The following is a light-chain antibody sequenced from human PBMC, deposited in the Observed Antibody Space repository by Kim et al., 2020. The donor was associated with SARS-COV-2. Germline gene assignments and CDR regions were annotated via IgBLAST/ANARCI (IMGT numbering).Light chain of an antibody. J-gene: IGLJ2*01. CDR3: QTWGTGIHVV. V-gene: IGLV2-11*01. CDR2: DVS. CDR1: SSDVGGYNY. Sequence: QSALTQPRSVSGSPGQSVTISCTGTSSDVGGYNYVSWYQQHPGKAPKLMIYDVSKRPSGVPDRFSGSKSGNTASLTISGLQAEDEADYYCQTWGTGIHVVVGGGTQLTVL.